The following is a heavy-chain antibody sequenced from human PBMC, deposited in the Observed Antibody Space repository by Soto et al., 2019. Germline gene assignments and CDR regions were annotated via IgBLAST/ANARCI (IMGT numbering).Heavy chain of an antibody. D-gene: IGHD6-6*01. CDR1: GGSISSGGYS. V-gene: IGHV4-30-2*01. CDR3: ARAPDSSSSYWFAP. CDR2: IYHSGST. Sequence: PSETLSLTCAVSGGSISSGGYSWSWIRQPPGKGLEWIGYIYHSGSTYYNPSLKSRVTISVDRSKNQFSLKLSSVTAADTAVYYCARAPDSSSSYWFAPWGRGTLVTVSS. J-gene: IGHJ5*02.